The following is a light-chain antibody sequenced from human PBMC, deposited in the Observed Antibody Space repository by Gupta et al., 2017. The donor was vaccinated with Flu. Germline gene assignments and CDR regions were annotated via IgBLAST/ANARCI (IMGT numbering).Light chain of an antibody. V-gene: IGKV2-28*01. Sequence: DIVMTQSPLSLPVKPGEPASISCRSSQSLLQSNGNNYLDCYLQKPGQSPHLLIDLGSNRASGGPDRFSGRGAGTDFTLKLSRVEAEDVGVYDCRQAIQTPNTFGQGTRLEIK. J-gene: IGKJ2*01. CDR1: QSLLQSNGNNY. CDR2: LGS. CDR3: RQAIQTPNT.